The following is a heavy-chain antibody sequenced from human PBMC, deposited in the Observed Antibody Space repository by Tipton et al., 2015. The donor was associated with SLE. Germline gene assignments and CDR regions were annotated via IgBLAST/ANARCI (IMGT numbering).Heavy chain of an antibody. CDR3: ARLSGDSTWYVDL. Sequence: TLSLTCTVSGGSISSNNYYWGWVRQPPGKGLEWIGNIYFSGTTYYNPSLKSRVTFSVDTSKNQFSLKLSSVTAADTAVYYCARLSGDSTWYVDLWGRGTLVTVSS. CDR2: IYFSGTT. CDR1: GGSISSNNYY. V-gene: IGHV4-39*07. D-gene: IGHD7-27*01. J-gene: IGHJ2*01.